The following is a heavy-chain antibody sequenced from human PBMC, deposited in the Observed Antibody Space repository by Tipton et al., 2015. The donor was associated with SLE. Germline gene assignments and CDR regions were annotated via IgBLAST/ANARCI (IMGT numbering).Heavy chain of an antibody. CDR1: GGTFSSYA. V-gene: IGHV1-69*01. CDR3: ARLVGATTGASFDY. CDR2: VIPIFGTA. D-gene: IGHD1-26*01. Sequence: QLVQSGAEVKKPGSSVKVSWKASGGTFSSYAISWVRQAPGQGLEWMGGVIPIFGTANYAQKFQGRVTITADESTSTAYMELSSLRSEDTAVYYCARLVGATTGASFDYWGQGTLVTVSS. J-gene: IGHJ4*02.